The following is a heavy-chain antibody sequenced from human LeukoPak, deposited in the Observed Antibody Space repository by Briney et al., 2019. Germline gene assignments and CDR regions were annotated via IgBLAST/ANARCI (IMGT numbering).Heavy chain of an antibody. CDR3: AHHYYDSSGPIPWFDP. V-gene: IGHV4-61*02. Sequence: SQTLSLTCTVSGGSISSGSYYWSWIRQPAGKGLEWIGRIYTSGSTNYNPSLKSRVTISVDTSKNQFSLKLSSVTAADTAVYYCAHHYYDSSGPIPWFDPWGQGTLVTVSS. J-gene: IGHJ5*02. CDR2: IYTSGST. D-gene: IGHD3-22*01. CDR1: GGSISSGSYY.